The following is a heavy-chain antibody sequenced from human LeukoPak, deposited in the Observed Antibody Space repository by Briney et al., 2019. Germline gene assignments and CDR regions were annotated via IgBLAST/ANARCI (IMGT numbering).Heavy chain of an antibody. Sequence: ASVKVSCKASGYTFTSYAISWVRQAPGQGLEWMGGIIPIFGTANYAQKFQGRVTITADKSTSTAYMELSSLRSDDTAVYYCAREVGSSGWYLHLYNWFDPWGQGTLVTVSS. D-gene: IGHD6-19*01. CDR3: AREVGSSGWYLHLYNWFDP. CDR1: GYTFTSYA. CDR2: IIPIFGTA. V-gene: IGHV1-69*06. J-gene: IGHJ5*02.